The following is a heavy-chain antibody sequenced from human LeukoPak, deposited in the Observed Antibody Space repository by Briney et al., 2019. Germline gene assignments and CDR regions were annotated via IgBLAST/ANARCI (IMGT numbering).Heavy chain of an antibody. CDR1: GYTFTSYG. D-gene: IGHD2-15*01. V-gene: IGHV1-18*01. J-gene: IGHJ5*02. CDR3: ARGNIVVVVAATAYNWFDP. CDR2: ISAYNGNT. Sequence: ASVKVSCKASGYTFTSYGISWVRQAPGQGLEWMGWISAYNGNTNYAQKLQGRVTMTTDTSTSTAYMELRSLRSEDTAVYYCARGNIVVVVAATAYNWFDPWGQGTLVTVSS.